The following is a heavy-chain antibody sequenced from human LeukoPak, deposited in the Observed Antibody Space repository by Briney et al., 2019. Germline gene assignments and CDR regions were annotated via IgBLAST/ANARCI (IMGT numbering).Heavy chain of an antibody. V-gene: IGHV3-30*18. Sequence: GGALRLSCAASGFTFSSYGMHWVRQAPGKGLEWVAVISYDGSNKYYADSVKGRFTISRDNSKNTLYLQMNSLRAEDTAVCYCAKDLGSPAAAGAYYYYGMDVWGQGTTVTVSS. J-gene: IGHJ6*02. D-gene: IGHD6-13*01. CDR3: AKDLGSPAAAGAYYYYGMDV. CDR1: GFTFSSYG. CDR2: ISYDGSNK.